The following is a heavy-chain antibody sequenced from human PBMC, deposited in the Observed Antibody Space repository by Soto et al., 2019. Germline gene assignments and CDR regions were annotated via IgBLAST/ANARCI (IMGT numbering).Heavy chain of an antibody. CDR1: GGSISSGGYY. V-gene: IGHV4-31*03. D-gene: IGHD4-17*01. J-gene: IGHJ4*02. CDR3: ARVTPDDYGDYGFFDS. Sequence: SETLSLTCTVSGGSISSGGYYWSWIRQPPGKGLDWIGYIYYSGNTYYNPSLKSRVTISVDTSKNQVSLKLNSMTAADTAVYYCARVTPDDYGDYGFFDSWGQGTLVTVS. CDR2: IYYSGNT.